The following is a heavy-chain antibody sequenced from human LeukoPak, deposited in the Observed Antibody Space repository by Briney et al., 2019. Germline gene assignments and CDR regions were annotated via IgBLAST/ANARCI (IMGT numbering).Heavy chain of an antibody. CDR2: ISGSGGST. V-gene: IGHV3-23*01. CDR3: TPERWSGNYYGGVY. J-gene: IGHJ4*02. CDR1: GFTFSSYL. D-gene: IGHD1-26*01. Sequence: GGSLRLSCAASGFTFSSYLMSWVRQAPGKGLEWVSDISGSGGSTSYADSVKGRFTISRDNSKNSLYLQMNSLRAEDTAVYFCTPERWSGNYYGGVYWGQGTLVTVSS.